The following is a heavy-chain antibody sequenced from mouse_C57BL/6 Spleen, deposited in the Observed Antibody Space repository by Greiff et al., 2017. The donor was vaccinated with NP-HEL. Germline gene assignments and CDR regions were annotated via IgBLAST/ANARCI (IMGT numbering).Heavy chain of an antibody. CDR3: ARSDSSGRGYYFDY. Sequence: QVQLQQPGAELVMPGASVKLSCKASGYTFTSYWMHWVKQRPGQGLEWIGEIDPSDSYTNYNQKFKGKSTLTVDKSSSTAYMQRSSLTSEDSAVYYCARSDSSGRGYYFDYWGQGTTLTVSS. D-gene: IGHD3-2*02. V-gene: IGHV1-69*01. CDR1: GYTFTSYW. CDR2: IDPSDSYT. J-gene: IGHJ2*01.